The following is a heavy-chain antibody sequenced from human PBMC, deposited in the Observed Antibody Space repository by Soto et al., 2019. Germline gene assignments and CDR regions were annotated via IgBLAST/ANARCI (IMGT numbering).Heavy chain of an antibody. CDR2: ISGSGGST. D-gene: IGHD4-17*01. Sequence: EVQLLESGGGLVQPGGSLRLSCAASGFTFSSYAMSWVRQAQGKGLEWVSAISGSGGSTYYADSVKGLFTISRDNSKNTLYLQMNSLRADDTAVYYCAKRTVGWYFDLWGRGTLVTVSS. CDR1: GFTFSSYA. J-gene: IGHJ2*01. V-gene: IGHV3-23*01. CDR3: AKRTVGWYFDL.